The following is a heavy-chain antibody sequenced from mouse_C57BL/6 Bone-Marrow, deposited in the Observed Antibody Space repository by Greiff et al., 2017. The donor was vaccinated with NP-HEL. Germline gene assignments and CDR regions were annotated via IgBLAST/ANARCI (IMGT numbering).Heavy chain of an antibody. CDR3: ARGLYLEAY. CDR2: IRNKANGYTT. Sequence: EVKLVESGGGLVQPGGSLSLSCAASGFTFTDYYMRWVRQPPGQALEWLGFIRNKANGYTTEYSASVKGRFTISRDNSQSILYLQTDALGAEDSATYYCARGLYLEAYWGQGTLVTVSA. V-gene: IGHV7-3*01. D-gene: IGHD5-5*01. CDR1: GFTFTDYY. J-gene: IGHJ3*01.